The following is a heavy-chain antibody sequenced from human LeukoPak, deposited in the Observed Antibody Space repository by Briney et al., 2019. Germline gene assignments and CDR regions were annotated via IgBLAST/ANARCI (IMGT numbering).Heavy chain of an antibody. CDR1: GGSISSSSYY. D-gene: IGHD1-26*01. CDR2: IYYSGST. CDR3: AREWQSGSYYSSAFDI. Sequence: NPSETLSLTCTVSGGSISSSSYYWGWIRQPPGKGLEWIGSIYYSGSTYYNPSLKSRVTISVDTSKNQFSLKLSSVTAADTAVYYCAREWQSGSYYSSAFDIWGQGTMVTVSS. V-gene: IGHV4-39*07. J-gene: IGHJ3*02.